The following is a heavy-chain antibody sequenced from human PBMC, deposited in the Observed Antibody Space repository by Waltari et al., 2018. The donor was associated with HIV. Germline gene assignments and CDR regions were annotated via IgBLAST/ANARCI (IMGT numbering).Heavy chain of an antibody. V-gene: IGHV3-15*01. Sequence: EVQLVESGGGLVKPGGSLRVSCAASGFTFSNAWMTWVRQAPGKGREWVGRIKTKTDGGTTDYAAPVKGRFTISRDDSKNTLYLQMNSLKTEDTAVYYCATTDPYCIGGYCYSRPDYWGQGTLVTVSS. CDR2: IKTKTDGGTT. CDR3: ATTDPYCIGGYCYSRPDY. J-gene: IGHJ4*02. D-gene: IGHD2-15*01. CDR1: GFTFSNAW.